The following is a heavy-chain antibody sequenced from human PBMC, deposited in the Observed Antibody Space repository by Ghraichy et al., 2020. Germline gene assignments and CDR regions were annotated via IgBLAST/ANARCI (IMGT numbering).Heavy chain of an antibody. Sequence: LTCAASGLIFSSRWMTWIRQAPGKGLEWVASIRQDGSVNHYADSVKGRFIISRDNAKNSLYLQTNSLRAEDTAVYYCATLSGDVSTFDYWGQGTLVTVSS. V-gene: IGHV3-7*03. J-gene: IGHJ4*02. CDR3: ATLSGDVSTFDY. D-gene: IGHD5/OR15-5a*01. CDR2: IRQDGSVN. CDR1: GLIFSSRW.